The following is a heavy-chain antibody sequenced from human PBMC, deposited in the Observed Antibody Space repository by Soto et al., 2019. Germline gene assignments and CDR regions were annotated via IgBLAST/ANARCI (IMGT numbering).Heavy chain of an antibody. J-gene: IGHJ4*02. CDR2: FIPILDMA. Sequence: QVQVVQSGAEVKKPESSVKVSCKPSGGTFNTYTVNWVRLAHGHGLEWMGRFIPILDMANYAQKFQDRVTITAYRSTFTAYMELNSLTSDDTAVYYCAITYCRDNSCPRDFDFWGPGTRVTVSS. D-gene: IGHD2-21*01. V-gene: IGHV1-69*02. CDR1: GGTFNTYT. CDR3: AITYCRDNSCPRDFDF.